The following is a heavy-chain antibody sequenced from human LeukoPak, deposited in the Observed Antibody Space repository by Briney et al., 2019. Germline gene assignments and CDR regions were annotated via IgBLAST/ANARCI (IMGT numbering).Heavy chain of an antibody. CDR2: THYSGST. CDR3: ARQAWNGTYYY. CDR1: GGSISSCY. J-gene: IGHJ4*02. V-gene: IGHV4-59*08. Sequence: SETLSLTCTVSGGSISSCYWSWIRQPPGKGLEWIGHTHYSGSTNYNPSLKSRVTISADTSKNQFSLNLSSVTAADTAVYYCARQAWNGTYYYWGQGTLVTVSS. D-gene: IGHD1-26*01.